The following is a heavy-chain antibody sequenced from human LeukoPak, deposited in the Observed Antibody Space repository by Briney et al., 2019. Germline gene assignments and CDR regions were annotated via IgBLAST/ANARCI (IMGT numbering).Heavy chain of an antibody. CDR2: ISSSSNTI. J-gene: IGHJ3*02. CDR3: AREGWDLNALDI. Sequence: GGSLRLSCAASGFTFSSYSMNWVRQAPVKGLEWVSYISSSSNTIYYADSVKGRFTISRDNAKNSLYLQMDSLRVEDTAVYYCAREGWDLNALDIWGQGTMVTVSP. CDR1: GFTFSSYS. V-gene: IGHV3-48*04. D-gene: IGHD1-26*01.